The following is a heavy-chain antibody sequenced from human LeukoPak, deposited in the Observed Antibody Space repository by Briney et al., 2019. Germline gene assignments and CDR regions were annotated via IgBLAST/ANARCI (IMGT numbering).Heavy chain of an antibody. CDR2: IHYSGST. CDR1: GGSISSYY. V-gene: IGHV4-59*01. D-gene: IGHD3-22*01. Sequence: PSETLSLTCTVSGGSISSYYWSWIRQPPGKGLEWIGYIHYSGSTNYNPSLKSRVTISVDTSKNQFSLKLSSVTAADTAVYYCARESSYYDSSGYQSHFDYWGQGTLVTVSS. J-gene: IGHJ4*02. CDR3: ARESSYYDSSGYQSHFDY.